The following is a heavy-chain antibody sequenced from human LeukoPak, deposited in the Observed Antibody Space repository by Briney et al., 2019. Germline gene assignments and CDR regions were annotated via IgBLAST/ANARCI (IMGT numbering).Heavy chain of an antibody. D-gene: IGHD3-22*01. CDR3: ARQNYFDSSGYYGAFDI. CDR2: ISYDGSNK. V-gene: IGHV3-30*03. CDR1: GFTFSSYG. Sequence: GRSLRLSCAASGFTFSSYGMHWVRQAPGKGLEWVAVISYDGSNKYYADSVKGRFTISRDNSKNTLFLQMNSLRVEDTAVYYCARQNYFDSSGYYGAFDIWGQGTMVTVSS. J-gene: IGHJ3*02.